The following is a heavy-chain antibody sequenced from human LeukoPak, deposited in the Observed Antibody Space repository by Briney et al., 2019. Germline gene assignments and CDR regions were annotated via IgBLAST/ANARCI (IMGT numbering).Heavy chain of an antibody. Sequence: ASVKVPCKASGYTFINNWMHWVRQAPGQGLEWIGLINPTGTGTLYAQKFQGRVTMTRDMSTSTDYMELSSLRSEDTAVYYCARDNSVGDIAWWFDPWGQGTLVTVSS. D-gene: IGHD3-10*01. CDR1: GYTFINNW. V-gene: IGHV1-46*01. CDR2: INPTGTGT. J-gene: IGHJ5*02. CDR3: ARDNSVGDIAWWFDP.